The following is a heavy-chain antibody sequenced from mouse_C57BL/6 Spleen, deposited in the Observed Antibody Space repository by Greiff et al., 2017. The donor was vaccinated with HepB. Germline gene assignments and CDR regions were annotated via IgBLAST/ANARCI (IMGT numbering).Heavy chain of an antibody. D-gene: IGHD2-1*01. CDR2: ISDGGSYT. CDR1: GFTFSSYA. V-gene: IGHV5-4*01. Sequence: EVQGVESGGGLVKPGGSLKLSCAASGFTFSSYAMSWVRQTPEKRLEWVATISDGGSYTYYPDNVKGRFTISRDNAKNNLYLQMSHLKSEDTAMYYCARDGGVTTLYYYAMDYWGQGTSVTVSS. J-gene: IGHJ4*01. CDR3: ARDGGVTTLYYYAMDY.